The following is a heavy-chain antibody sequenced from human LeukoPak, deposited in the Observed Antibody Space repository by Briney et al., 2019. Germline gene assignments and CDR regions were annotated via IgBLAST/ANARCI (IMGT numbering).Heavy chain of an antibody. Sequence: ASVKVSCKASGGTFSSYAISWVRQAPGQGLEWMGGIIPIFGTANYAQKFQGRVTITADESTSTAYMELSSLRSEDTAVYYCARNDIEDDFKPDYWGQGTLVTVSS. V-gene: IGHV1-69*13. CDR2: IIPIFGTA. CDR3: ARNDIEDDFKPDY. D-gene: IGHD3-3*01. J-gene: IGHJ4*02. CDR1: GGTFSSYA.